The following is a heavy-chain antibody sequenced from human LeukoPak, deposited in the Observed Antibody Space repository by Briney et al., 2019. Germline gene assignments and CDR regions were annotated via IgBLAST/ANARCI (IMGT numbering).Heavy chain of an antibody. CDR2: LSGSGGNT. CDR1: GFTFSSYA. CDR3: AKELSGGWPFDY. J-gene: IGHJ4*02. D-gene: IGHD6-19*01. Sequence: GGSLRLSCAASGFTFSSYAMSWVRQAPGKGLEWVSGLSGSGGNTIYADSVKGRFTVSRDNSKNTMFLQMNSLRAEDTAVYYCAKELSGGWPFDYWGQGALVTVSS. V-gene: IGHV3-23*01.